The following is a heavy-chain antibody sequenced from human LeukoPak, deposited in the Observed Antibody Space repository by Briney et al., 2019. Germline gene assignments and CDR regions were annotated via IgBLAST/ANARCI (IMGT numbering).Heavy chain of an antibody. J-gene: IGHJ4*02. Sequence: GGSLRLSCAASGFTFSGSAMHWVRQASGKGLEWVGRIRSKANSYATAYAASVKGRFTISRDDSKNTAYLQMNSLKTEDTAVYYCTSPPQLGYCSSGSCHVYWGQGTLVSVSS. CDR1: GFTFSGSA. CDR3: TSPPQLGYCSSGSCHVY. CDR2: IRSKANSYAT. D-gene: IGHD2-15*01. V-gene: IGHV3-73*01.